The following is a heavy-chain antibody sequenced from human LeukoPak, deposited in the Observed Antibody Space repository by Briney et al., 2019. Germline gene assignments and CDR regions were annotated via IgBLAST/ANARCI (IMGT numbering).Heavy chain of an antibody. CDR1: GFTLSLYS. Sequence: GGSLRLSCTASGFTLSLYSTHWVRQAPGKGLEWVSSIGRSSQYIYYGDSVRGRFTISRDNAKNSLYLDMNSPRDEDTAVYYCARDASNIDFAPYFYYMDVWGKGTTVTVSS. V-gene: IGHV3-21*01. J-gene: IGHJ6*03. D-gene: IGHD3-3*01. CDR3: ARDASNIDFAPYFYYMDV. CDR2: IGRSSQYI.